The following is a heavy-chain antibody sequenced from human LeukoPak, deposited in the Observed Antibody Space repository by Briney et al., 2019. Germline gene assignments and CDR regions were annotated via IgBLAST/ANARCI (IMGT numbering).Heavy chain of an antibody. CDR1: GGSISSGSYY. D-gene: IGHD1-26*01. CDR3: AREGFNREIDI. Sequence: SETLSLTCTVSGGSISSGSYYWSWIRQPAGKGLEWIGRICTSGSTNYNPSLKSRVTISVDTSKNQFSLKLSSVTAADTAVYYCAREGFNREIDIWGQGTMVTVSS. CDR2: ICTSGST. J-gene: IGHJ3*02. V-gene: IGHV4-61*02.